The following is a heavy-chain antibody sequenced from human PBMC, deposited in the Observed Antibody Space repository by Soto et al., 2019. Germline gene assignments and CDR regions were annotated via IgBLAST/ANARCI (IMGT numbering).Heavy chain of an antibody. CDR3: ARDGAVCSGGICYFHSAFDI. V-gene: IGHV3-33*01. J-gene: IGHJ3*02. CDR1: GFTFSSYG. CDR2: IWYDGSNK. D-gene: IGHD2-15*01. Sequence: QVQLVESGGGVVQPGRSLRLSCAASGFTFSSYGMHWVRQAPGKGLEWVAVIWYDGSNKYYADSVKGRFTISRDNSKNTLYLQMNSLRAEDTAVYYCARDGAVCSGGICYFHSAFDIWGQGTMVTVS.